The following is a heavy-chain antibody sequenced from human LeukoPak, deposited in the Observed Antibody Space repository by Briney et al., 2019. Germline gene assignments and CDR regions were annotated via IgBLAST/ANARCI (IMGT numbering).Heavy chain of an antibody. CDR2: INSDGSST. CDR3: ARNWGSGDYFDY. CDR1: GFTFSRYW. J-gene: IGHJ4*02. Sequence: PGGSLRLSCAASGFTFSRYWMHWVRQAPGKWLVWVSRINSDGSSTSYADSVKGRFTISRDNAKNTLYLQMNSLRAEDTAVYYCARNWGSGDYFDYWGEGTLVTVSS. D-gene: IGHD3-16*01. V-gene: IGHV3-74*01.